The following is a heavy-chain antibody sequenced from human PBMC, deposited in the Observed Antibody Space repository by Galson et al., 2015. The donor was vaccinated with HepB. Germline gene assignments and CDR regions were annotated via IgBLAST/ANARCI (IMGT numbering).Heavy chain of an antibody. CDR1: GFTFSTYN. V-gene: IGHV3-48*01. CDR2: ISSKSKTV. Sequence: SLRLSCAASGFTFSTYNMDWVRQAPGKGLEWVSNISSKSKTVYYADSVKGRFTISRDNSKNTLYLQMNSLRAEDTGVYYCAKDATYGDLAYYYYYMDVWGKGTTVTVSS. J-gene: IGHJ6*03. CDR3: AKDATYGDLAYYYYYMDV. D-gene: IGHD4-17*01.